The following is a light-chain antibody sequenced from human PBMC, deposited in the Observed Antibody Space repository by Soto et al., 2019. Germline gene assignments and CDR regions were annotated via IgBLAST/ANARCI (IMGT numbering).Light chain of an antibody. J-gene: IGLJ3*02. CDR2: LEGSGSY. CDR1: SGHRTYI. V-gene: IGLV4-60*02. Sequence: QSVLTQSSSASASLGSSVKLTCTLSSGHRTYIIAWHQQQPGKAPRYLMKLEGSGSYNKGSGVPDRFSGSSSGADRYLTISDLQFEDEADYYCEAWDSTTRVFGGGTKLTVL. CDR3: EAWDSTTRV.